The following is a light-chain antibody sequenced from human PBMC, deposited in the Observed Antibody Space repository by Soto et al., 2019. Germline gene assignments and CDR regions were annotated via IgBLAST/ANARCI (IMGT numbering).Light chain of an antibody. CDR3: QSYDSSLRV. V-gene: IGLV6-57*03. J-gene: IGLJ3*02. Sequence: NFMLTQPHSVSESPGKTVTISCTRSSGSIASYYVQWYQQRPGSAPTTVIYDDKRRPSGVPARFSGSIDSSSNSSSLTISVQTTEDADDYYCQSYDSSLRVFGGGTKLTVL. CDR2: DDK. CDR1: SGSIASYY.